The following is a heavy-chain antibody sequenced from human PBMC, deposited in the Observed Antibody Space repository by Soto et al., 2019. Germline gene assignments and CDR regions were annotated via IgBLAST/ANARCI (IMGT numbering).Heavy chain of an antibody. J-gene: IGHJ5*02. CDR2: IYHSGST. CDR1: GGSISSSNW. Sequence: SETLSLTCAVSGGSISSSNWWSWVRQPPGKGLEWSGEIYHSGSTNYNPSLKSRVTISVDKSKNQFSLTPSSVTAADTAVYYCASLIVVVPAAKSLNDNWFDPWGQGTLVTVSS. D-gene: IGHD2-2*01. V-gene: IGHV4-4*02. CDR3: ASLIVVVPAAKSLNDNWFDP.